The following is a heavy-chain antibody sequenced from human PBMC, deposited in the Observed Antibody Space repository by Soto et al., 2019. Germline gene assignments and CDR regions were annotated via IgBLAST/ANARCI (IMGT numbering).Heavy chain of an antibody. J-gene: IGHJ3*02. CDR3: ARQLPPSGYYAFDT. D-gene: IGHD3-22*01. V-gene: IGHV5-51*01. Sequence: PGESLKISCEFSGSSFTSYWFAWVRQMPGKGLEWMGIIYPGDSNTRYSPSFQGRVTISADESVSAVYMQWSSLRASDSAVYYCARQLPPSGYYAFDTWGQGTTVTVSS. CDR2: IYPGDSNT. CDR1: GSSFTSYW.